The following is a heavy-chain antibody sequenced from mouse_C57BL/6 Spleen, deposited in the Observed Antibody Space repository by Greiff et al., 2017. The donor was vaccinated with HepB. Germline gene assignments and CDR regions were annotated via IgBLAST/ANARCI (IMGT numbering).Heavy chain of an antibody. CDR1: GFTFSDYY. CDR2: INYDGSST. CDR3: ARGPLYDAYDV. J-gene: IGHJ1*03. D-gene: IGHD2-3*01. V-gene: IGHV5-16*01. Sequence: EVKLMESEGGLVQPGSSMKLSCTASGFTFSDYYMAWVRQVPEKGLEWVANINYDGSSTFYLDSLKSRFIISRDNAKSILYLQMSSLKSEDTATYFCARGPLYDAYDVWGTGTTVTVSS.